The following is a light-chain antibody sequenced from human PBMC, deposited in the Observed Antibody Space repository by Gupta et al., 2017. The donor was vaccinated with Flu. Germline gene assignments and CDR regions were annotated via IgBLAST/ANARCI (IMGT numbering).Light chain of an antibody. CDR2: DVS. CDR3: KHIHR. J-gene: IGKJ3*01. Sequence: ALQLTQSPSSLSASVGDRVTLTCRASQAISGGVAWFQHIPGKPPKLLIYDVSTLYRGVPSRFSGSGSGTDFTRPSSRLQPEDFATYVCKHIHRFGPGTXVDVK. CDR1: QAISGG. V-gene: IGKV1-13*02.